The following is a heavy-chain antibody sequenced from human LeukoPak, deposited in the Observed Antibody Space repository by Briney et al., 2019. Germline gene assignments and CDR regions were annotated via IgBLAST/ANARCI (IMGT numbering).Heavy chain of an antibody. D-gene: IGHD5-12*01. CDR3: ARDSGYNAFDI. V-gene: IGHV4-59*01. CDR2: IYYSGST. Sequence: SETLSLTCTVSGGSISSYYWSWIRQPPGKGLEWIGYIYYSGSTNYNPSLKSRVTISVDTSKNQFSLKLSSVTAADTAVFYCARDSGYNAFDIWGQGTMVTVSS. J-gene: IGHJ3*02. CDR1: GGSISSYY.